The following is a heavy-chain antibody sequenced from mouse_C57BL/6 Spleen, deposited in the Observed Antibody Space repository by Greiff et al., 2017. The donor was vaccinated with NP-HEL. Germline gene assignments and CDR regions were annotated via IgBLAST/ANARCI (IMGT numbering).Heavy chain of an antibody. CDR3: ARSGTGVWFAY. D-gene: IGHD3-3*01. Sequence: QXQLQQSGAELVMPGASVKLSCKASGYTFTSYWMHWVKQRPGQGLEWIGEIDPSDSYTNYNQKFKGKSTLTVDKYSSTAYMQLSSLTSEDSAVDYCARSGTGVWFAYWGQGTLVTVSA. J-gene: IGHJ3*01. CDR1: GYTFTSYW. CDR2: IDPSDSYT. V-gene: IGHV1-69*01.